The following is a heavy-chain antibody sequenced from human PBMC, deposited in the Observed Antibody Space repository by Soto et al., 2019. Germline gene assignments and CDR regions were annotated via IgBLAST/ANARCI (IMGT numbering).Heavy chain of an antibody. D-gene: IGHD2-2*02. Sequence: QVQLVESGGGLVKPGGSLRLSCAASGFTFSDYYMSWIRQAPGKGLEWVSYISSSGSTIYYADSVKGRFTISRDNAKNALYLEMNSLRAEDPAVYYCARDTIPADIHYPWGQGTLVIVSS. CDR1: GFTFSDYY. CDR3: ARDTIPADIHYP. J-gene: IGHJ5*02. CDR2: ISSSGSTI. V-gene: IGHV3-11*01.